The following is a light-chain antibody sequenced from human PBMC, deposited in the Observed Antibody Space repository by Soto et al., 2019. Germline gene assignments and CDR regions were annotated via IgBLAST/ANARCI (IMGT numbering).Light chain of an antibody. Sequence: QSVLTQPASVSGSPGQSIAISCTGVRTDVADGYDYVSWYQQHPGQAPQLIIYDVSNRPSGVSDRFSGSKSGNTASLTISGLQAEDEAEYYCNSYTSSTPFYVFATGTKVTVL. CDR2: DVS. CDR1: RTDVADGYDY. V-gene: IGLV2-14*03. CDR3: NSYTSSTPFYV. J-gene: IGLJ1*01.